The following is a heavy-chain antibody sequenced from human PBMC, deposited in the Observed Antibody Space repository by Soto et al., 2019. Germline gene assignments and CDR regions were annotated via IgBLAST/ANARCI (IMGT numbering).Heavy chain of an antibody. CDR2: INHSGST. CDR1: GGSFSGYY. D-gene: IGHD3-9*01. V-gene: IGHV4-34*01. J-gene: IGHJ4*02. Sequence: QVQLQQWGAGLLKPSETLSLTCAVYGGSFSGYYWSWIRQPPGKGLEWIGEINHSGSTNYNPSLKSRVTISVETSKNQFSLKLSSVTAADTAVYYCARGRGLRYFDWLLFVYWGQGTLVTVSS. CDR3: ARGRGLRYFDWLLFVY.